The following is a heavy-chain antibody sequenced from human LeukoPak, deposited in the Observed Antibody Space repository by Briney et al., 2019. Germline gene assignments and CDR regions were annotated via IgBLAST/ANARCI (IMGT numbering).Heavy chain of an antibody. CDR3: TTDLGYYDSSGYNSDY. Sequence: KTGGSLSLSCAASGFTLSNASMSWVRQAPGKGLEWVGRIKSKTDGGTTDYAAPVKGRFTISRDDSKNTLYLQMNSLKTEDTAVYYCTTDLGYYDSSGYNSDYRGRGTLVTVSS. CDR2: IKSKTDGGTT. V-gene: IGHV3-15*01. D-gene: IGHD3-22*01. J-gene: IGHJ4*02. CDR1: GFTLSNAS.